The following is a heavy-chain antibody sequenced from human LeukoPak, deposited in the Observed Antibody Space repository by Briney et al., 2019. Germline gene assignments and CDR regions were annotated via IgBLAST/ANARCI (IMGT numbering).Heavy chain of an antibody. CDR1: GSSFTTNW. V-gene: IGHV5-51*01. J-gene: IGHJ4*02. CDR3: ARRSYDSSVYYRYMYYFDY. Sequence: GESLQISCNCSGSSFTTNWIGWVRQLPGKGLEWMGIIYHGGSDTRYSPSFQGQVTISVDKSISTAYLQWSSLKASDTAMYYCARRSYDSSVYYRYMYYFDYWGQGTLVTVSS. D-gene: IGHD3-22*01. CDR2: IYHGGSDT.